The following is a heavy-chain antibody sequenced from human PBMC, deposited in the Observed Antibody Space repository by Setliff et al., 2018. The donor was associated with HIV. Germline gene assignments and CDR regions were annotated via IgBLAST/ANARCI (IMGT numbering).Heavy chain of an antibody. Sequence: PSETLSLTCTVSGDPISFSSYYWGWIRQPPGRGLEWVGSIHYSGSTYYNPSLKSRVTISVDTSKNQFSLKLSSVTAADTAVYYCARVLTKVDYYYMDVWGKGTTVTVSS. CDR2: IHYSGST. CDR1: GDPISFSSYY. CDR3: ARVLTKVDYYYMDV. J-gene: IGHJ6*03. V-gene: IGHV4-39*07. D-gene: IGHD4-4*01.